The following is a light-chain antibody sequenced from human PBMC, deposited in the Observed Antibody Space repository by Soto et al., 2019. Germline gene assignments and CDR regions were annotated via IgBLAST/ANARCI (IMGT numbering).Light chain of an antibody. V-gene: IGKV3-11*01. Sequence: EIVLTQSPATLSLSPGERATLSCRASQSVTSYLAWYQQKPGQAPRLLIYAASNRATGIPARFSAVGSRTDFTLTISSLEPEDFAVYYCQQRSNWPFTFGRGTKVDLK. J-gene: IGKJ3*01. CDR2: AAS. CDR1: QSVTSY. CDR3: QQRSNWPFT.